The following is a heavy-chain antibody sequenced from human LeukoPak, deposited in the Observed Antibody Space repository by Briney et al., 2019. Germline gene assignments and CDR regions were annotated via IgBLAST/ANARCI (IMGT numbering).Heavy chain of an antibody. Sequence: SETLSLTCTVSGGSISSYYWSWIRQPPGKGLEWIGYIYYSGSTNYNPSLKSRATISVDTSKNQFSLKLSSVAAADTAVYYCARRAYSSSSTFDYWGQGTLVTVSS. CDR1: GGSISSYY. CDR3: ARRAYSSSSTFDY. J-gene: IGHJ4*02. D-gene: IGHD6-13*01. V-gene: IGHV4-59*01. CDR2: IYYSGST.